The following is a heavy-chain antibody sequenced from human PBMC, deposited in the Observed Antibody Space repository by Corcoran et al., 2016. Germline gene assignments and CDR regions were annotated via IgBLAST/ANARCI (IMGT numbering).Heavy chain of an antibody. D-gene: IGHD3-22*01. CDR1: GFTFSSYS. J-gene: IGHJ4*02. CDR2: ISSSSSTI. V-gene: IGHV3-48*04. Sequence: EVQLVESGGGLVQPGGSLRLSCAASGFTFSSYSMNWVRQAPGKGLEWVSYISSSSSTIYYADSVKGRFTISRDNAKNSLYLQMNSVRAEDTAVYYCARGHYDYYDSSGYNDYWGQGTLVTVSS. CDR3: ARGHYDYYDSSGYNDY.